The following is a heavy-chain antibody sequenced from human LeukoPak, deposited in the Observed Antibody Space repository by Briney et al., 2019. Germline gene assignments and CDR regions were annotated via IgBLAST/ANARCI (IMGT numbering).Heavy chain of an antibody. Sequence: PSETLSLTCAVYGGSFSGYYWSWIRQPPGKGLEWIGEINHSGSTNYNPSLKSRVTISVDTSKNQFSLKLSSVTAADTAVYYCARGSNRPLGYWGQGTLVTVSS. CDR3: ARGSNRPLGY. CDR2: INHSGST. J-gene: IGHJ4*02. V-gene: IGHV4-34*01. CDR1: GGSFSGYY. D-gene: IGHD4/OR15-4a*01.